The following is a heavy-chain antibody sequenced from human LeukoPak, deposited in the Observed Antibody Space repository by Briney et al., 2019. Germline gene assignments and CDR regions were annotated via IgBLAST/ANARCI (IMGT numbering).Heavy chain of an antibody. CDR3: ARAPSEWELLLDY. V-gene: IGHV1-46*01. J-gene: IGHJ4*02. CDR2: INPSGGST. Sequence: GASVKVSCKASGYTFTSYYMHWVRQAPGQGLEWMGIINPSGGSTSYAQKFQGRVTMTRDMSTSAVYMELSSLRSEDTAVYYCARAPSEWELLLDYWGQGTLVTVSS. CDR1: GYTFTSYY. D-gene: IGHD1-26*01.